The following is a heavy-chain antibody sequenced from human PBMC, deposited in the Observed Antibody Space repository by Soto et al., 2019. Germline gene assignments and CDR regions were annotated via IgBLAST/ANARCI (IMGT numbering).Heavy chain of an antibody. V-gene: IGHV4-34*01. CDR3: ARDPTGYNSDGYLIAGAFDI. CDR2: INHSGST. J-gene: IGHJ3*02. Sequence: QVQLQQWGAGLLKPSETLSLTCAVYGGSFSDYNWTWIRQPPGKGLEWIGEINHSGSTNYNPSLKSRVTTSVDTSKNQFSLRLSSVTAADTAVYFCARDPTGYNSDGYLIAGAFDIWGQGTMVTVSS. D-gene: IGHD6-19*01. CDR1: GGSFSDYN.